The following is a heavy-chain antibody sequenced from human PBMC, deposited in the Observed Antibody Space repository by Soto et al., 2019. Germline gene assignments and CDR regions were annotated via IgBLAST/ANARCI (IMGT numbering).Heavy chain of an antibody. Sequence: GASVKVSCKVSGYTLTELSMHWVRQAPGKGLEWMGGFDPEDGETIYAQKFQGRVTMTEDTSTDTAYMELSSLRSEDTAVYYCATRAWLDCGGDCINYYGVDVWGQGTTVTVSS. V-gene: IGHV1-24*01. CDR3: ATRAWLDCGGDCINYYGVDV. CDR1: GYTLTELS. D-gene: IGHD2-21*02. CDR2: FDPEDGET. J-gene: IGHJ6*02.